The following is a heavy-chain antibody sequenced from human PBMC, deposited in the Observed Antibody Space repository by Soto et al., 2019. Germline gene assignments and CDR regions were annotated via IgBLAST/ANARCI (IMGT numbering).Heavy chain of an antibody. J-gene: IGHJ6*02. CDR2: IYYSGST. D-gene: IGHD2-15*01. Sequence: SETLSLTCTVSGVSISSYYWIWIRQPPGKGLEWIGYIYYSGSTNYNPSLKSRVTISVDTSKNQFSLKLRSVTAADTAVYYCARNGGSWDYYYSYGMDVWGQGTTVTVSS. CDR3: ARNGGSWDYYYSYGMDV. CDR1: GVSISSYY. V-gene: IGHV4-59*01.